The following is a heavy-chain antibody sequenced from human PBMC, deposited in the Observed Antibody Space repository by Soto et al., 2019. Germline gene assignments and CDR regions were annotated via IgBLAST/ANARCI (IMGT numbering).Heavy chain of an antibody. CDR3: AKGPPITMVRGVIITWVY. CDR1: GFTFSSYA. CDR2: ISGSGGST. V-gene: IGHV3-23*01. D-gene: IGHD3-10*01. Sequence: SGGSLRLSCAASGFTFSSYAMSWVRQAPGKGLEWVSAISGSGGSTYYADSVKGRFTISRDNSKNTLYLQMNSLRAEDTAVYYCAKGPPITMVRGVIITWVYWGQGTLVTVSS. J-gene: IGHJ4*02.